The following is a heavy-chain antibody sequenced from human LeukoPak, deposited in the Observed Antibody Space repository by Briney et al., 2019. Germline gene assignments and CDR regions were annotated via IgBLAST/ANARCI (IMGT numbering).Heavy chain of an antibody. D-gene: IGHD5-24*01. Sequence: SETLSLTCTVSGGSISSYYWSWIRQPPGKGLEWIGYIYYSGNTNYNPSLKSRVTISVDTSKNQFSLKLSSVTAADTAVYYCARHVRFWANDAFDIWGQGTMVTVSS. CDR1: GGSISSYY. CDR3: ARHVRFWANDAFDI. CDR2: IYYSGNT. J-gene: IGHJ3*02. V-gene: IGHV4-59*08.